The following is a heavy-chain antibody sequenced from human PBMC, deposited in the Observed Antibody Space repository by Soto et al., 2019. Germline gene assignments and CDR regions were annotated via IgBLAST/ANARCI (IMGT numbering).Heavy chain of an antibody. V-gene: IGHV1-69*13. CDR3: AREMATISGDAFDI. Sequence: GASVKVSCKASGYTFTSYGISWVRQAPGQGLEWMGGIIAINGKTNYAQKFQGRVTITADESTSTAYMELSSLRSEDTAVYYCAREMATISGDAFDIWGQGTMVTVSS. D-gene: IGHD5-12*01. CDR2: IIAINGKT. CDR1: GYTFTSYG. J-gene: IGHJ3*02.